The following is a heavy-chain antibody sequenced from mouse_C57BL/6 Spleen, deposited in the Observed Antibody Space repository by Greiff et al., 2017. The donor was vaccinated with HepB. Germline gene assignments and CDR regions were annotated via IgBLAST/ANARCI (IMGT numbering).Heavy chain of an antibody. D-gene: IGHD1-1*01. Sequence: EVKLVESGGGLVKPGGSLKLSCAASGFTFSSYAMSWVRQTPEKRLEWVATISDGGSYTYYPDNVKGRFTISRDNAKNNLYLQMSHLKSEDTAMYYCAREPSYYYGSSPYWYFDVWGTGTTVTVSS. CDR1: GFTFSSYA. CDR3: AREPSYYYGSSPYWYFDV. CDR2: ISDGGSYT. J-gene: IGHJ1*03. V-gene: IGHV5-4*03.